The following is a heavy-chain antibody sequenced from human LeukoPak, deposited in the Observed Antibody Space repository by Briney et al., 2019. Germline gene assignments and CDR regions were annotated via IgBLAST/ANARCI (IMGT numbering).Heavy chain of an antibody. J-gene: IGHJ4*02. CDR3: ARVDGSPDY. V-gene: IGHV1-8*03. D-gene: IGHD2-15*01. Sequence: ASVKVSCKSSGYPFTTYGITWVRQAPGHGLEWMGWINPNSGNTGHAQKFQGRVTITRDTSISTAYMELSSLRSEDTAVYYCARVDGSPDYWGQGTLVTVSS. CDR1: GYPFTTYG. CDR2: INPNSGNT.